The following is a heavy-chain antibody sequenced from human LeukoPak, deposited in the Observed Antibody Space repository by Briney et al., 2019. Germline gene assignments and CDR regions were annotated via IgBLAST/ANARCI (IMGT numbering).Heavy chain of an antibody. J-gene: IGHJ4*02. V-gene: IGHV3-21*01. D-gene: IGHD7-27*01. Sequence: GGSLRLSCAASGFTFSTYGMNWVRQAPGKGLEWVSSISSSSSYIYYADSVKGRFTISRDNAKNSLYLQMNSLRAEDTAVYYCARDLGYYFDYWGQGTLVTVSS. CDR2: ISSSSSYI. CDR1: GFTFSTYG. CDR3: ARDLGYYFDY.